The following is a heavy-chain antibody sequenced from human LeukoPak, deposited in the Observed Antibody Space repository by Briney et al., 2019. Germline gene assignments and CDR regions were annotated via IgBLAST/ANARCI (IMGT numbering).Heavy chain of an antibody. Sequence: GASVKVSCKASGYTFTGYYMHWVRQAPGQGLEWMGWINPNSGGTNYAQKFQGRVTMTRDTSISTAYMELSRLRSDDTAVYYCASLYSGSYYVSEWSGLNYWGQGTLVTVSS. CDR1: GYTFTGYY. CDR2: INPNSGGT. CDR3: ASLYSGSYYVSEWSGLNY. J-gene: IGHJ4*02. V-gene: IGHV1-2*02. D-gene: IGHD1-26*01.